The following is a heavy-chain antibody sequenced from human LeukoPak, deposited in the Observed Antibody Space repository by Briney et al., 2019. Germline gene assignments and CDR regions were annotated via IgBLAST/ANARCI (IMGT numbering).Heavy chain of an antibody. CDR3: VKGYSSSWSGYFDS. D-gene: IGHD5-18*01. CDR1: GFIFDDYV. J-gene: IGHJ4*02. Sequence: PGGSLRLSCEASGFIFDDYVMYWVRQSPGKGLEWVAGVTWDGYKIDYADSVKGRFTISRDNARNSLFLQMNRVRVEDTAFYYCVKGYSSSWSGYFDSWGQGTLVTVAS. V-gene: IGHV3-9*01. CDR2: VTWDGYKI.